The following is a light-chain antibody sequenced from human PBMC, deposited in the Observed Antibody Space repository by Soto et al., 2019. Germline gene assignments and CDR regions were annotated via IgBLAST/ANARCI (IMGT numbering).Light chain of an antibody. Sequence: DIVLTQSPGTLSLSPGERATLSCRASQRVSSSYLAWYQQKPGQAPRLLIYGASSRATGIPDRFSGSGSGTVFTLTISRLEPEDFGVYFCQRYGSSPPFTFGQGTKVEI. CDR3: QRYGSSPPFT. V-gene: IGKV3-20*01. CDR1: QRVSSSY. J-gene: IGKJ2*01. CDR2: GAS.